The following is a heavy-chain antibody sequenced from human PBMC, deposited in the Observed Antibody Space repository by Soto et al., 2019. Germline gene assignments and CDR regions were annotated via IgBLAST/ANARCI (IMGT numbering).Heavy chain of an antibody. CDR2: INAGNGDT. J-gene: IGHJ4*02. D-gene: IGHD2-15*01. V-gene: IGHV1-3*01. CDR1: GYTFINYA. CDR3: ARGGAGYYFDY. Sequence: GASVKVSCTDSGYTFINYAIHWVRQAPGQRLEWMGWINAGNGDTKYSQKFQGRVTITRDTSANTAYMELSGLRSEGTAVYYCARGGAGYYFDYWGQGTLVTVSS.